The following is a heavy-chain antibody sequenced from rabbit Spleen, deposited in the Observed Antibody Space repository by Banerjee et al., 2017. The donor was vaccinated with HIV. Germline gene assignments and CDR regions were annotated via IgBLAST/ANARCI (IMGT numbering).Heavy chain of an antibody. CDR1: GIDFTKYY. CDR3: ARGAWSTDCMNL. D-gene: IGHD7-1*01. J-gene: IGHJ4*01. V-gene: IGHV1S40*01. Sequence: QSLEESGGDLVQPGGSLTLSCKASGIDFTKYYITWVRQAPGKGLEWIGIIYAAKGSTDYASWAKGRFTISKTSSTTVTLQMTSLTVADTATYFCARGAWSTDCMNLWGPGTLVTVS. CDR2: IYAAKGST.